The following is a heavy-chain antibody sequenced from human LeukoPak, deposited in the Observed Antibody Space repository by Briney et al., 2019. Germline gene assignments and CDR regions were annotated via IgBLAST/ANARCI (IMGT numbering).Heavy chain of an antibody. CDR2: ISSSSSYI. J-gene: IGHJ3*02. V-gene: IGHV3-21*01. CDR1: GFTFSSYS. CDR3: AREHPRWLGAFDI. Sequence: GGSLRLSCAASGFTFSSYSMNWVRQAPGKGLEWVSSISSSSSYIYYADSVKGRFTISRDNAKNSLYLQMNSLRAEDTAVYYCAREHPRWLGAFDIWGQGTMVTVPS. D-gene: IGHD3-22*01.